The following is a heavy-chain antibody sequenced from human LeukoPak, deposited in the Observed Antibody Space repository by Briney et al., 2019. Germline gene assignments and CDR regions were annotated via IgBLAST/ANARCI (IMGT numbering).Heavy chain of an antibody. CDR1: GGTFSSCA. V-gene: IGHV1-69*05. CDR2: IIPIFGTA. Sequence: SVKVSCKASGGTFSSCAISWVRQAPGQGLEWMGGIIPIFGTANYAQKFQGRVTITTDESTSTAYMELSSLRSEDTAVYYCAGARWLQFLDFDYWGQGTLVTVSS. CDR3: AGARWLQFLDFDY. J-gene: IGHJ4*02. D-gene: IGHD5-24*01.